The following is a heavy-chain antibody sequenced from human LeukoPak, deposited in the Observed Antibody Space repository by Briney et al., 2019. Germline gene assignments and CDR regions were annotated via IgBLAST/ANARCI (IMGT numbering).Heavy chain of an antibody. CDR1: GFTFSRYW. CDR2: IKQDGSEK. CDR3: ARDGWSPDH. J-gene: IGHJ4*02. Sequence: PGGSLRLSCAASGFTFSRYWMSWVRQAPGKGLEWVANIKQDGSEKYYVDSVKGRFTISRDNAKNSLYLQMNSLRAEDTAVYYCARDGWSPDHWGQGTLVTASS. V-gene: IGHV3-7*01.